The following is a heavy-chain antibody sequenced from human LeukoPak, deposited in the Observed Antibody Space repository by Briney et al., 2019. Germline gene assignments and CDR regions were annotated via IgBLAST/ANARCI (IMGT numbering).Heavy chain of an antibody. CDR2: IYYSGST. Sequence: SETLSLTCTVSGGSISSYYWSWIRQPPGKGLEWIGYIYYSGSTNYNPSLKSRVTISVDTSKNQFSLKLSSVTAADTAVYYCSGLVPYCGYYRHYYYYYYMDVWGKGTTVTVSS. J-gene: IGHJ6*03. V-gene: IGHV4-59*01. CDR3: SGLVPYCGYYRHYYYYYYMDV. CDR1: GGSISSYY. D-gene: IGHD5-12*01.